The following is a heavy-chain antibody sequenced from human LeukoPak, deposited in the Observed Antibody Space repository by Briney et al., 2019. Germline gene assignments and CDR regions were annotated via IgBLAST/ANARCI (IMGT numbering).Heavy chain of an antibody. CDR3: ARDECSGGDCYSSGFDAFDI. J-gene: IGHJ3*02. CDR1: GFTFSSYG. Sequence: GGSLRLSCAASGFTFSSYGMYWVRQAPGKGLEWVAVILYDGRNKYYADSVKGRFTISRDNSKNTLYLQMNSLRAEDTAVYYCARDECSGGDCYSSGFDAFDIWGQGTMVTVSS. V-gene: IGHV3-33*01. CDR2: ILYDGRNK. D-gene: IGHD2-15*01.